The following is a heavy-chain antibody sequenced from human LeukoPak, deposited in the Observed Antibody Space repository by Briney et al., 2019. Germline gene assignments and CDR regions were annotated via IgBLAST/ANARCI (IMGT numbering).Heavy chain of an antibody. V-gene: IGHV3-30*02. CDR2: IQYDATNK. CDR3: TKDIRRGDNYGYDQFAY. Sequence: GGSLRLSCAASGFNFNKYGMHWVRQAPGKGLEWLAFIQYDATNKYYAYSVKGRFTISRDNSKKTLYLQMNSLRVEDTALYYCTKDIRRGDNYGYDQFAYWGQGTPVTVSS. J-gene: IGHJ4*02. CDR1: GFNFNKYG. D-gene: IGHD5-18*01.